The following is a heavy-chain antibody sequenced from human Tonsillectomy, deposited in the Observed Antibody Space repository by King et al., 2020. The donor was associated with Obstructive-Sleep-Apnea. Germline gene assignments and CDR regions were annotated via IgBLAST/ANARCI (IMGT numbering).Heavy chain of an antibody. Sequence: VQLVQSGAEVKKPGESLRISCKGSGYSFSGYWIGWVRQMPGKGLEWMGIIYPSDSDTRYSPSFQGQVTISADKSISTAYLQWSSLKASDTAMYYCARQAFDWLSGLYYFYAMDVWGQGTTVTVSS. D-gene: IGHD3-9*01. J-gene: IGHJ6*02. V-gene: IGHV5-51*01. CDR1: GYSFSGYW. CDR2: IYPSDSDT. CDR3: ARQAFDWLSGLYYFYAMDV.